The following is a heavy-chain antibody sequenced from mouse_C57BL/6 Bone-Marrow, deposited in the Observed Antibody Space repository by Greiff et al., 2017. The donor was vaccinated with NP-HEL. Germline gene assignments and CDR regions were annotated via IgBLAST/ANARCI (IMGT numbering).Heavy chain of an antibody. J-gene: IGHJ2*01. CDR3: ARWWFDY. Sequence: EVKLVESGGDLVKPGGSLKLSCAASGFTFSSYGMSWVRQTPDKRLEWVATISSGGSYTYYPDSVKGRFTISRDNAKNTLYLQMSSLKSEDTAMYYCARWWFDYWGQGTTLTVSS. CDR1: GFTFSSYG. D-gene: IGHD1-1*02. CDR2: ISSGGSYT. V-gene: IGHV5-6*01.